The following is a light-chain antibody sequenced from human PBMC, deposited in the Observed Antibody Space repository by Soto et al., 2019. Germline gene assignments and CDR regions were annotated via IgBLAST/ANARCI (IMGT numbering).Light chain of an antibody. CDR1: ESVLSN. CDR2: GAF. Sequence: IVMTQSPVTLSVSPGERATLSCRASESVLSNLAWYQWRPGQAPRLLIYGAFTRATGIPARFSGSGSGTEFTLTISSLQSEDVALYYCQQYHNWPPWTFGQGTKVDIK. CDR3: QQYHNWPPWT. V-gene: IGKV3-15*01. J-gene: IGKJ1*01.